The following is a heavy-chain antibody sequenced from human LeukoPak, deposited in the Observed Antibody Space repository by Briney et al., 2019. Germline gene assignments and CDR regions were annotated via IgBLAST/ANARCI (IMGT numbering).Heavy chain of an antibody. D-gene: IGHD3-9*01. CDR1: GVSISSYY. J-gene: IGHJ5*02. V-gene: IGHV4-4*07. CDR2: IYTSGST. Sequence: SETLSLTCTVSGVSISSYYWSWIRQPAGKGLEWIGRIYTSGSTNYNPSLKSRVTMSVDTSKNQFSLKLSSVTAADTAVYYCARDWESLTGYFSVNWFDPWGQGTLVTVSS. CDR3: ARDWESLTGYFSVNWFDP.